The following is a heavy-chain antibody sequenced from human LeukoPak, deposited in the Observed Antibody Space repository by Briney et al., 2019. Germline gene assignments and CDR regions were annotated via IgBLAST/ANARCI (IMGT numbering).Heavy chain of an antibody. CDR1: GYTLAELS. CDR2: FDPEDGET. D-gene: IGHD2-2*01. V-gene: IGHV1-24*01. J-gene: IGHJ5*02. CDR3: ATIFYQPVTNWFDP. Sequence: ASVKVSCKLSGYTLAELSMHWVRQAPGKGLEWMGGFDPEDGETIYAQKFQGRVTMTEDTSTDTAYMELSSLRSEDTAVYYCATIFYQPVTNWFDPWGQGTLVTVSS.